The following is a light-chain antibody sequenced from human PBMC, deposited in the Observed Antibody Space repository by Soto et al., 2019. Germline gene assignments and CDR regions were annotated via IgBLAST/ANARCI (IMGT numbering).Light chain of an antibody. Sequence: DIQMTQSTSTLSASVGARVSITCRASQSISNWLAWYQQKPGKAPKLLIYDASSLESGVPSRFSGSRSGTEFTLTISSLQPADFATDYCQQYNSFSRTFGQGTKVDIK. CDR2: DAS. V-gene: IGKV1-5*01. CDR3: QQYNSFSRT. CDR1: QSISNW. J-gene: IGKJ1*01.